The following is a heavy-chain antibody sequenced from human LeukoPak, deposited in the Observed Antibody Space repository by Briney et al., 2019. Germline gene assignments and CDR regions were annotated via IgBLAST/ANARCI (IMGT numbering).Heavy chain of an antibody. CDR2: IYYSGNT. CDR3: ARATITMAIGVPADAFDI. Sequence: SQTLSLTCTVSGGSIRSGDYYWRWIRQPPGTGPEWIGYIYYSGNTYYNPSLKSRVTISVDTSKKQFSLKLYSMTAADTAVYYCARATITMAIGVPADAFDIWGQGTMVTVSS. J-gene: IGHJ3*02. D-gene: IGHD5-24*01. V-gene: IGHV4-30-4*08. CDR1: GGSIRSGDYY.